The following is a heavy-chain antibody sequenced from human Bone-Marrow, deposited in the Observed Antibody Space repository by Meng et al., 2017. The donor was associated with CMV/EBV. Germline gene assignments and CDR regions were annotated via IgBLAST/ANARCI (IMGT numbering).Heavy chain of an antibody. Sequence: ESLKISCAVYGGSFSGYYWSWIRQPPGKGLEWIGEINHSGSTNYNPSLKSRVTISVDTSKNQFSLKLSSVTAADTAVYYCARIGYYYDSSGYYKRYNWFDPWGQGTLVTVSS. J-gene: IGHJ5*02. D-gene: IGHD3-22*01. CDR1: GGSFSGYY. V-gene: IGHV4-34*01. CDR3: ARIGYYYDSSGYYKRYNWFDP. CDR2: INHSGST.